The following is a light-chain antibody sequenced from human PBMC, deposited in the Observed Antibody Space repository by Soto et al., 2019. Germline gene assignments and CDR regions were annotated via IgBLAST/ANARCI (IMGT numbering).Light chain of an antibody. Sequence: ELVLTQSPATLSFSPGEGATLSGRASQTVSNFLAWYQQKPGQAPRIIIYDASKRATGIPARFSGSVSGTDGTITISSLEPEDGSVYYCQQRYNWTLTFCGGTKVDIK. CDR3: QQRYNWTLT. V-gene: IGKV3-11*01. CDR2: DAS. J-gene: IGKJ4*01. CDR1: QTVSNF.